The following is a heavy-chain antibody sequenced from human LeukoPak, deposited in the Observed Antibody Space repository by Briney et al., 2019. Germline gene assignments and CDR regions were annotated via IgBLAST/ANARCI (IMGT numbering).Heavy chain of an antibody. CDR3: ARDHYYDSSGGFDY. J-gene: IGHJ4*02. CDR2: ISAYNGNT. V-gene: IGHV1-18*01. CDR1: GYTFPSYG. Sequence: ASVKVSCKASGYTFPSYGISWVRQAPGQGLEWMGWISAYNGNTNYAQKLQGRVTMTTDTSTSTAYMELRSLRSDDTAVYYCARDHYYDSSGGFDYWGQGTLVTVSS. D-gene: IGHD3-22*01.